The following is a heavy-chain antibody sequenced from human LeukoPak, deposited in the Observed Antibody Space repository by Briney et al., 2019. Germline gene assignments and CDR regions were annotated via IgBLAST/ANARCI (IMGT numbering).Heavy chain of an antibody. CDR3: VRGILWFGEP. J-gene: IGHJ4*02. V-gene: IGHV3-48*03. CDR2: ISSSGDTI. D-gene: IGHD3-10*01. CDR1: GSTISSYE. Sequence: GGSLRLSCAASGSTISSYEMNWVRQAPGKGLEWVSYISSSGDTIYYADSVKGRFTISRDNAKNSLCLQMNGLRVEDTAVYYCVRGILWFGEPWGQGTLVTVSS.